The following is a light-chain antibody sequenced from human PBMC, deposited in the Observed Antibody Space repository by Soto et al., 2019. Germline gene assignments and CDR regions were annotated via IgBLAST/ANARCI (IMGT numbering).Light chain of an antibody. J-gene: IGLJ1*01. Sequence: QSVLTQPPSASGTPGQRVTISYSGSSSNIGSNTVNWYQQLPGTAPKLLIYSNNQRPSGVPDRFSGSKSGTSASLAISGLQSEDEADYYCAAWDDSLNAFYVFGTGTKLTVL. CDR2: SNN. CDR1: SSNIGSNT. CDR3: AAWDDSLNAFYV. V-gene: IGLV1-44*01.